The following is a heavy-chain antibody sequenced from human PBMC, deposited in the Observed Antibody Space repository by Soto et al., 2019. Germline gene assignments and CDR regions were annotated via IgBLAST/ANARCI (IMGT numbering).Heavy chain of an antibody. V-gene: IGHV3-23*01. CDR2: ISGSGGST. Sequence: GGSLRLSCAASAFTFSSYAMSWVRQAPGKGLEWVSAISGSGGSTYYADSVKGRFTISRDNSKNTLYLQMNSLRAEDTAVYYCAKDLSGGGYCSSTSCFPGMDVWGQGTTVT. D-gene: IGHD2-2*01. CDR3: AKDLSGGGYCSSTSCFPGMDV. CDR1: AFTFSSYA. J-gene: IGHJ6*02.